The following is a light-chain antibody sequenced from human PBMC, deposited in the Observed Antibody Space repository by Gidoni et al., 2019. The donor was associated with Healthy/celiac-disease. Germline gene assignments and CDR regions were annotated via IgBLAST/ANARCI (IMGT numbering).Light chain of an antibody. CDR1: QSVSSY. Sequence: EIVLTQSPATLSLPPGERAPLSCRASQSVSSYLAWYQQKPGQAPRLLIYDASNRATGIPARFSGSGSGTDFTLTISSLEPEDFAVYYCQQRSNWPGTFGQGTKVEIK. CDR2: DAS. CDR3: QQRSNWPGT. V-gene: IGKV3-11*01. J-gene: IGKJ1*01.